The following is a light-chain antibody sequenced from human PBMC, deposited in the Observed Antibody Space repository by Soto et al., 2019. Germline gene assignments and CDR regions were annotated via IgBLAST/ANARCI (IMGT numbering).Light chain of an antibody. V-gene: IGKV3-20*01. CDR3: QDFDTPQWT. CDR2: SVS. CDR1: QRASSQY. Sequence: VLTQSPDTLSLSPGDRATLSCRANQRASSQYLSWYQQRPGQPPRLLIYSVSMRAAGIPARFSGSGSGSEFTLTINSLEPEDFAVYYCQDFDTPQWTFGQGTKIE. J-gene: IGKJ1*01.